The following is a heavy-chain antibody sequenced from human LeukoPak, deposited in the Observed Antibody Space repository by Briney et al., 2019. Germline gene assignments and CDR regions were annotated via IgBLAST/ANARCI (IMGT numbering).Heavy chain of an antibody. Sequence: SETLSLTCTVSGGSISSYYWSWIRQPPGKGLEWIGYIYYSGSTNYNPSLKSLVTISVDTSKNQFSLKLSSVTAADTAVYYCARDLGIARLAFDIWGQGTMVTVSS. J-gene: IGHJ3*02. D-gene: IGHD1-26*01. CDR3: ARDLGIARLAFDI. V-gene: IGHV4-59*01. CDR1: GGSISSYY. CDR2: IYYSGST.